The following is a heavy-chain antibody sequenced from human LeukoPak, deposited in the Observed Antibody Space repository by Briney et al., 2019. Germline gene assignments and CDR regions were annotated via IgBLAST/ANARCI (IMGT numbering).Heavy chain of an antibody. J-gene: IGHJ4*02. D-gene: IGHD3-16*01. V-gene: IGHV4-59*01. CDR1: GGSISTYY. CDR3: ASLRPGGSAIDY. CDR2: IHYSGST. Sequence: SETLSLTCTVSGGSISTYYWSWIRQPPGKGLEWIAYIHYSGSTNYNPSLKSRVTISVDTSKDQFSLKLSSVTAADTAVYYCASLRPGGSAIDYWGQGTLVTVSS.